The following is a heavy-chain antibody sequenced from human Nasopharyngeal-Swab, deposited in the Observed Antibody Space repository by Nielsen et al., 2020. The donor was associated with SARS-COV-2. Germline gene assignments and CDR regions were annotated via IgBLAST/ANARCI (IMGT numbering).Heavy chain of an antibody. J-gene: IGHJ4*02. V-gene: IGHV1-2*06. CDR1: GYTFTGYY. D-gene: IGHD6-6*01. CDR2: INPNSGGT. CDR3: AYSSSFGYFDY. Sequence: ASVKVSCKASGYTFTGYYMHWVRQAPGQGLEWMGRINPNSGGTNYAQKFQGRVTMTRDTSISTAYMELGRLRSDDTAVYYCAYSSSFGYFDYWGQGTLVTVSS.